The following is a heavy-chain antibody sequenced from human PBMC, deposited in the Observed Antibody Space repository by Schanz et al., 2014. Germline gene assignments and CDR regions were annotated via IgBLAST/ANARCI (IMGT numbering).Heavy chain of an antibody. J-gene: IGHJ6*03. CDR3: AKGPYYYYYRDV. V-gene: IGHV3-48*01. CDR1: GFSFTTYA. Sequence: EVQLLESGGGLVQPGGSLRLSCASSGFSFTTYAMSWVRQAPGKGPEWVSYIRSSSTPIYYADSVKGRFTISRDNAKNSLYLQMNSLRAEDTAVYYCAKGPYYYYYRDVWGNGTTVTVSS. CDR2: IRSSSTPI.